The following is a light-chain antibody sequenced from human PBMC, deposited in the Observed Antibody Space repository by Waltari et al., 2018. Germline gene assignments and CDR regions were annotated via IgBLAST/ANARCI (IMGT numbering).Light chain of an antibody. CDR2: GAS. Sequence: EIVLTQSPGTLSLSPGERATLSCRASQTVTSISLSWYQQKPGQAPRLLIYGASTRATGIPDRFSGSGSGTDFTLTSSRLEPEDFAVYYCQQYDGIVLTFGGGTKAEI. CDR1: QTVTSIS. J-gene: IGKJ4*01. CDR3: QQYDGIVLT. V-gene: IGKV3-20*01.